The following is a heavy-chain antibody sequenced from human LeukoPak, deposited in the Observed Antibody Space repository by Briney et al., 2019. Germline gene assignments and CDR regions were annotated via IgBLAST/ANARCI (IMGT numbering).Heavy chain of an antibody. D-gene: IGHD3-9*01. J-gene: IGHJ4*02. V-gene: IGHV5-51*01. Sequence: GESLKISCKGSGYSFTIYWIGWVRQMPGKGLEWMGIIYPGDSDTRYSPSFQGQVTISAEKSISTAYLQWSSLTASDTAMYYCARLHYYDILTGYYFDYWGQGTLVTVSS. CDR3: ARLHYYDILTGYYFDY. CDR1: GYSFTIYW. CDR2: IYPGDSDT.